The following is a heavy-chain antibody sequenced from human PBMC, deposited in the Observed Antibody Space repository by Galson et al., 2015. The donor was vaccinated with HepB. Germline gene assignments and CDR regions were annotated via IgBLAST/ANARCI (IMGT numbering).Heavy chain of an antibody. Sequence: SLRLSCAASGFTFNNFGMSWVRQAPGKGLEWVSGISPSGDETFYGDPVKGRFTISRDNSRDTLYLQMNSLRAGDTAVYYCAKEATDIVPVPVSMMDYWGQGTLVTVSS. CDR3: AKEATDIVPVPVSMMDY. CDR1: GFTFNNFG. D-gene: IGHD2-2*01. J-gene: IGHJ4*02. CDR2: ISPSGDET. V-gene: IGHV3-23*01.